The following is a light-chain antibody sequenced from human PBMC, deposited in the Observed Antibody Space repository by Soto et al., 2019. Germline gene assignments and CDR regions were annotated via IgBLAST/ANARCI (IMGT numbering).Light chain of an antibody. Sequence: DIQMTQSPSSLSASVGDRVTITCQASQDISNYLNWYQQKPGKAPKLLIYEASNLETGVPSRFSGSGAGKDFTFTISSLQPEDIATYYWQQYDNPALTFGGGTKVDIK. CDR3: QQYDNPALT. CDR1: QDISNY. V-gene: IGKV1-33*01. J-gene: IGKJ4*01. CDR2: EAS.